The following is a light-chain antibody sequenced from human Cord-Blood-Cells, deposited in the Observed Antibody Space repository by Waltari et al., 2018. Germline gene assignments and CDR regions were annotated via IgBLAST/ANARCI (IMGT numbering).Light chain of an antibody. Sequence: QSALTQPASVSGSPGQSITISCTGTGSVVGSYKLVSCYQQHPGKAPKLMIYEVSKRPSGVSNRFSGSKSGNTASLTISGLQAEDEADYYCCSYAGSSTWVFGGGTKLTVL. J-gene: IGLJ3*02. CDR2: EVS. CDR1: GSVVGSYKL. V-gene: IGLV2-23*02. CDR3: CSYAGSSTWV.